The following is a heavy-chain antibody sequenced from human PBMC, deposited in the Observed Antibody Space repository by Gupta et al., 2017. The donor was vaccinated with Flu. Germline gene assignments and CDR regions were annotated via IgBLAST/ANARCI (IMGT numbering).Heavy chain of an antibody. CDR2: ISTSYSPI. V-gene: IGHV3-48*01. J-gene: IGHJ4*02. CDR3: ARVPYSYDSSGYYEPQYYFDY. D-gene: IGHD3-22*01. Sequence: ELQLVESGGGLVLPGGSLRLSCAASGFPFSRHIMNWVRQAPGKGLEWVSYISTSYSPIYYADSGKGRFTISRDNAKSALYLQMTSLRAEDTAVYYCARVPYSYDSSGYYEPQYYFDYWGRGTLVTVSS. CDR1: GFPFSRHI.